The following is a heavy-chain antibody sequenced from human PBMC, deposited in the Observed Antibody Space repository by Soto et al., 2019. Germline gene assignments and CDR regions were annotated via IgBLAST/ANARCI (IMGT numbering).Heavy chain of an antibody. CDR3: ARESYNWYYDY. Sequence: ASVKVSCKASRYTFTAYFIHWMRQAPGRGLEWIGWINPNNGYTTYAQDFQGRLTLTRDTSINTAYMALSRLRSDDSAVYYCARESYNWYYDYWGQGSLVTVSS. J-gene: IGHJ4*01. V-gene: IGHV1-2*02. CDR2: INPNNGYT. CDR1: RYTFTAYF. D-gene: IGHD1-20*01.